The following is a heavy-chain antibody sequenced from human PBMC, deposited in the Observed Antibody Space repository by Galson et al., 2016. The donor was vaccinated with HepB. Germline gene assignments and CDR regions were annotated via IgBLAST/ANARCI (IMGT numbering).Heavy chain of an antibody. CDR3: AKDIPPRGHDAFDI. D-gene: IGHD2-21*01. CDR1: GFPLRSYA. Sequence: SLRLSCAASGFPLRSYAMSWVRQAPGKGLEWVSAISASGGNTYYADSGMGRFPISRDNSKNTLYLQMNSLRAEDPAIYYCAKDIPPRGHDAFDIWGRGTMVTVSS. CDR2: ISASGGNT. V-gene: IGHV3-23*01. J-gene: IGHJ3*02.